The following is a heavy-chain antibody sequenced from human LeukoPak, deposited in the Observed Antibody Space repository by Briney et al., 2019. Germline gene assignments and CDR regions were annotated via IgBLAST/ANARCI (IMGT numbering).Heavy chain of an antibody. CDR3: ARRAENWFFDL. J-gene: IGHJ2*01. Sequence: SETLSLTCTVSGGSINSYYWSWIRQPPGKGMEWIGYIYYSGSTNYNPSLKSRVTISVDTSKNQFSLKLNSVTAADTAVYYCARRAENWFFDLWGRGTLVTVSS. CDR2: IYYSGST. V-gene: IGHV4-59*08. CDR1: GGSINSYY.